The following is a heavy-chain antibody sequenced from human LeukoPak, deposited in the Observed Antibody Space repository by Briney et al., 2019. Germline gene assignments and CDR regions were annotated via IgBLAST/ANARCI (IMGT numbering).Heavy chain of an antibody. V-gene: IGHV3-64*01. D-gene: IGHD6-19*01. Sequence: QTGGSLRLSCVASRFTFSNYWMSWVRQAPGKGLEYVSAISSNGGSTYYANSVKGRFTISRDNSKNTLYLQMGSLRAEDMAVFYCARESAVAGPFDYWGQGTLVTVSS. CDR2: ISSNGGST. J-gene: IGHJ4*02. CDR1: RFTFSNYW. CDR3: ARESAVAGPFDY.